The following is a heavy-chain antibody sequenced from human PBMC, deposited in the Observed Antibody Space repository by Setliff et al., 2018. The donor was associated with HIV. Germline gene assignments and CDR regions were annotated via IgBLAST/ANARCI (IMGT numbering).Heavy chain of an antibody. CDR1: GGSFSGYY. J-gene: IGHJ5*02. CDR2: INHSGST. V-gene: IGHV4-34*01. Sequence: PSETLSLTCAVYGGSFSGYYWSWIRQPPGKGLEWIGEINHSGSTYYNPSLKSRLTISLDTSKNQLSLKLSSVTAADSAMYYCARSYCGADCSLVADTNWFDPWGQGTLVTVSS. CDR3: ARSYCGADCSLVADTNWFDP. D-gene: IGHD2-21*01.